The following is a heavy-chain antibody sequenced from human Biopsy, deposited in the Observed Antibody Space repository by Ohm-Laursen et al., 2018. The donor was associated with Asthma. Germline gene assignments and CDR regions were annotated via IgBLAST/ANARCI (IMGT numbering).Heavy chain of an antibody. J-gene: IGHJ6*02. Sequence: TLTLTFTFSGFSLSTSGMCVSWIRQPPGKGLEWIGYIYYTGSANYNPSLKSRVTISVDTSKNQFSLGLNSVTAADTAVYYCARGPNYHGSGRAPIGMDVWGQGTTVTVSS. CDR3: ARGPNYHGSGRAPIGMDV. V-gene: IGHV4-61*08. CDR2: IYYTGSA. D-gene: IGHD3-10*01. CDR1: GFSLSTSGMC.